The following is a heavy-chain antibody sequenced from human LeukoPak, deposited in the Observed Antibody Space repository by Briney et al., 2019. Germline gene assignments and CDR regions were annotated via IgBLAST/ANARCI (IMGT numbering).Heavy chain of an antibody. Sequence: GASVKVSCKASGYTLTSYGISWVRQAPGQGLEWMGWISAYNGNTNYAQKLQGRVTMTTDTSTSTAYMELRSLRSDDTAVYYCARGAFGELSDHLDYWGQGTLVTVSS. J-gene: IGHJ4*02. CDR3: ARGAFGELSDHLDY. D-gene: IGHD3-10*01. CDR1: GYTLTSYG. CDR2: ISAYNGNT. V-gene: IGHV1-18*01.